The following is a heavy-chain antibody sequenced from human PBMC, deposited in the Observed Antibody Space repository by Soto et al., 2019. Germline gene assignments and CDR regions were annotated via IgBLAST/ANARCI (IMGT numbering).Heavy chain of an antibody. CDR2: IYYSGSS. Sequence: PSETLSLTCSVSGGSVSSRNYLWTWIRQSPGKGLEWIGFIYYSGSSRSNPSLKSRASMSIDTSKNQFSLKMSSVTAADTAVYYCARDQRDDYSWGAKGIFDPWGPGTLVTVSS. V-gene: IGHV4-61*01. CDR3: ARDQRDDYSWGAKGIFDP. J-gene: IGHJ5*02. D-gene: IGHD3-16*01. CDR1: GGSVSSRNYL.